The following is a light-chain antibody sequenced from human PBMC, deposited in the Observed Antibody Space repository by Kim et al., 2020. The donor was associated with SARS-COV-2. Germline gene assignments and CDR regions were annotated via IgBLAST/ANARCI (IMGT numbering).Light chain of an antibody. CDR2: GAS. Sequence: EIVLTQSPGTLSLSPGERATLSCRASQSVSSSNLAWYQQKPGQAPRLLIYGASSRATGIPDRFSGSGSGTDFTLTISRLEPEDFAVYYCQQYCSSPDYAFGQETKLEI. CDR3: QQYCSSPDYA. J-gene: IGKJ2*01. CDR1: QSVSSSN. V-gene: IGKV3-20*01.